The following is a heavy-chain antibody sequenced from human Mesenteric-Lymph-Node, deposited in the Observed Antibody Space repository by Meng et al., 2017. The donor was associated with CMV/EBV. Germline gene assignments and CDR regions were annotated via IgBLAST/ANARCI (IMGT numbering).Heavy chain of an antibody. CDR2: ISWDGGST. J-gene: IGHJ3*02. CDR1: GFTFDDYT. CDR3: AKDQGGAYNYGLVSVDI. V-gene: IGHV3-43*01. D-gene: IGHD5-18*01. Sequence: GESLKISCAASGFTFDDYTMHWVRQAPGKGLEWVSLISWDGGSTYYADSVKGRFTISRDNSKNSLYLQMNSLRTEDTGVYYCAKDQGGAYNYGLVSVDIWGQGTLVTVSS.